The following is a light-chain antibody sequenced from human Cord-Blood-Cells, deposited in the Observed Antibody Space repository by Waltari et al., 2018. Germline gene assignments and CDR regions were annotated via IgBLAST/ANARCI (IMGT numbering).Light chain of an antibody. V-gene: IGLV3-21*03. J-gene: IGLJ2*01. Sequence: SYVLTQPPSVSVAPGKTARITCGGNNIGSKSVHWYPQKPGQAPVLVVYDDSDRPSGIPGRFSGSNSGNTATLTISRVEAGDEADYYCQVWDSSSDHPGVVFGGGTKLTVL. CDR3: QVWDSSSDHPGVV. CDR1: NIGSKS. CDR2: DDS.